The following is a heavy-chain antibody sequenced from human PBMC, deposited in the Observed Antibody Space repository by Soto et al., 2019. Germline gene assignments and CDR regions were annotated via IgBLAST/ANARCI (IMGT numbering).Heavy chain of an antibody. V-gene: IGHV3-53*01. D-gene: IGHD1-26*01. J-gene: IGHJ4*02. CDR2: IYSGGST. CDR3: AREVGTSGSYPYYFDY. Sequence: GGSLRLSCGASGFTVSSNYMSWVRQAPGKGLEWVSVIYSGGSTYYADSVKGRFTISRDNSKNTLYLQMNSLRAEDTAVYYCAREVGTSGSYPYYFDYWGQGTLVTVSS. CDR1: GFTVSSNY.